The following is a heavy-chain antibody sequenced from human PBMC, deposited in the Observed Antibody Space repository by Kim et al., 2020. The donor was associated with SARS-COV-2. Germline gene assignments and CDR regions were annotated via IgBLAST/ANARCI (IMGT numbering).Heavy chain of an antibody. Sequence: SVKVSCKASGGTFSSYAISWVRQAPGQGLEWMGGIIPIFGTANYAQKFQGRVTITADESTSTAYMELSSLRSEDTAVYYCARCDSYHPKGHLDYWGQGTLVTVSS. J-gene: IGHJ4*02. CDR1: GGTFSSYA. CDR3: ARCDSYHPKGHLDY. V-gene: IGHV1-69*13. CDR2: IIPIFGTA. D-gene: IGHD2-21*02.